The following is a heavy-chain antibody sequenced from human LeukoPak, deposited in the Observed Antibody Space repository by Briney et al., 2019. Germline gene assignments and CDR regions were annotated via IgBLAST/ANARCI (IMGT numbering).Heavy chain of an antibody. V-gene: IGHV3-23*01. CDR2: ISGSGGST. CDR1: GFTFSTYA. Sequence: GGSLRLSCAASGFTFSTYAMSWFRQAPGKGLEWVSAISGSGGSTYDADSVKGRFTISRDNSKNTLYLQMNSLRAEDTAVYYCATRAPGRHFDYWGQGTLVTVSS. CDR3: ATRAPGRHFDY. J-gene: IGHJ4*02.